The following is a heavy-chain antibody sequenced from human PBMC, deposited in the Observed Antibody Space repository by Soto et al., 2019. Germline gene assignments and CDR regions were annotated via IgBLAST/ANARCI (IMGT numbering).Heavy chain of an antibody. D-gene: IGHD2-15*01. Sequence: GGSLRLSCAASGFTFSSYGMHWVRQAPGKGLEWVARISYDGSNKNYADSVKGRFTISRDKSKNTLDLQMNSLRAEDTAVYFCAKESCGGVSCYSSGFDYWGQGTRVTVSS. CDR2: ISYDGSNK. J-gene: IGHJ4*02. CDR3: AKESCGGVSCYSSGFDY. V-gene: IGHV3-30*18. CDR1: GFTFSSYG.